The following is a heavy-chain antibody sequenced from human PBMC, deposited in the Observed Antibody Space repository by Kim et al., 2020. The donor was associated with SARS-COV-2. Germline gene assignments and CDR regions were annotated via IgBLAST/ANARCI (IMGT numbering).Heavy chain of an antibody. CDR1: GFTFSSYA. V-gene: IGHV3-30*04. CDR3: ARDLKVRGVIRLYFDY. Sequence: GGSLRLSCAASGFTFSSYAMHWVRQAPGKGLEWVAVISYDGSNKYYADSVKGRFTISRDNSKNTLYLQMNSLRAEDTAVYYCARDLKVRGVIRLYFDYWGQGTLVTVSS. D-gene: IGHD3-10*01. J-gene: IGHJ4*02. CDR2: ISYDGSNK.